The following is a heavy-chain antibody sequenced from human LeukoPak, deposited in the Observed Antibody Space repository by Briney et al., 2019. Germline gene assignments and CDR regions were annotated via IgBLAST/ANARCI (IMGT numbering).Heavy chain of an antibody. CDR3: AKPLYYDILTAYGMDV. Sequence: GRSLRLSCAASGFTFSSYGMHWVRQAPGKGLEWVAVISYDGSNKYYADSVKGRFTISRDNSKNTLYLQMNSLRAEDTAVYYCAKPLYYDILTAYGMDVWGQGTTVTVSS. J-gene: IGHJ6*02. CDR1: GFTFSSYG. CDR2: ISYDGSNK. D-gene: IGHD3-9*01. V-gene: IGHV3-30*18.